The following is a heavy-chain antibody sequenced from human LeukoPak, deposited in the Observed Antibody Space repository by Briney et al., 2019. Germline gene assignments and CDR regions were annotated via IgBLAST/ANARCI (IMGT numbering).Heavy chain of an antibody. V-gene: IGHV1-69*05. D-gene: IGHD3-22*01. J-gene: IGHJ4*02. CDR1: GGTFSSYA. Sequence: ASVKVSCKASGGTFSSYAISWVRQAPGQGLEWMGGIIPIFGTANYAQKFQGRVTMTTDTSTSTAYMELRSLRSDDTAVYYCARDSITMIEYSDYWGQGTLVTVSS. CDR2: IIPIFGTA. CDR3: ARDSITMIEYSDY.